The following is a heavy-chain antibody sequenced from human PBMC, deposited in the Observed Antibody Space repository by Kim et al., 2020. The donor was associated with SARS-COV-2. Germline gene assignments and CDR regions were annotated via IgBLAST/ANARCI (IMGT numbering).Heavy chain of an antibody. CDR2: ISTSDENT. D-gene: IGHD6-19*01. J-gene: IGHJ4*02. V-gene: IGHV3-23*01. Sequence: GGSLRLSCTTSAFTFSSYAMTWVRQAPGKGLEWVSSISTSDENTYYADSVKGRFTISRDNSKNTLSLQMNSLRAEDTAVYYCARSKGGRGWIFDYWGQGTLVTVSS. CDR1: AFTFSSYA. CDR3: ARSKGGRGWIFDY.